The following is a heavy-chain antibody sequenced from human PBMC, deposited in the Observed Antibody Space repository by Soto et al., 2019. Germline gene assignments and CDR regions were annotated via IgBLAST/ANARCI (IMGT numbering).Heavy chain of an antibody. D-gene: IGHD3-3*01. CDR2: IYYSGST. J-gene: IGHJ5*02. V-gene: IGHV4-59*08. Sequence: SETLSLTCTVSGGSISSYYWSWIRQPPGKGLEWIGYIYYSGSTNYNPSLKSRVTISVDTSKNQFSLKLSSVTAADTAVYYCAIGPIFQIFGVAPKGGWFDPWGQGTLVTVSS. CDR3: AIGPIFQIFGVAPKGGWFDP. CDR1: GGSISSYY.